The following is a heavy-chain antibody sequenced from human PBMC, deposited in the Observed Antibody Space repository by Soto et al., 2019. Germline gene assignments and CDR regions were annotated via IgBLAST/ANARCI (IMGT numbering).Heavy chain of an antibody. CDR3: AREGVAPYYYYGMDV. CDR1: GYTSTRSG. V-gene: IGHV1-18*01. CDR2: ISTYKGDT. J-gene: IGHJ6*02. D-gene: IGHD5-12*01. Sequence: QVQLVQSGAEVKKPGASVKVSCKASGYTSTRSGIGRVRQAPGQGLEWMGWISTYKGDTNYAQTFQGRVTMTTDTSTSTVYMELRSLRSDDTAVYYCAREGVAPYYYYGMDVWGQGTPVTVSS.